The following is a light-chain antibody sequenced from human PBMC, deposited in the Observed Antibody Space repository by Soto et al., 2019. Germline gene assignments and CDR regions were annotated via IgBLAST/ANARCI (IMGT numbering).Light chain of an antibody. V-gene: IGKV3-20*01. Sequence: EIVLTQSPGTLSLSPGDRATLSCRASQSLDSSSLAWHQQKPGQAPRLLISGTSSRAPAIPDRFSASGSGTDITLTISIVEPEDNAVSFCQQYGGSPFTCGPGTRLDL. CDR2: GTS. CDR3: QQYGGSPFT. J-gene: IGKJ3*01. CDR1: QSLDSSS.